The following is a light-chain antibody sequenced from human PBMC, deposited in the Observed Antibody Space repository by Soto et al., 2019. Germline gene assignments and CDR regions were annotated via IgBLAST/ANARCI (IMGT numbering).Light chain of an antibody. Sequence: DIQMTQSPSTLSASVGDRVTITCRASQSISNWLAWYQQKPGKAPKLLIYKASTLESGVPSRFSGSGSGTECTLTISSLQPDDFATYYCQQYISYRTFGQGTKVEIK. V-gene: IGKV1-5*03. CDR3: QQYISYRT. CDR1: QSISNW. CDR2: KAS. J-gene: IGKJ1*01.